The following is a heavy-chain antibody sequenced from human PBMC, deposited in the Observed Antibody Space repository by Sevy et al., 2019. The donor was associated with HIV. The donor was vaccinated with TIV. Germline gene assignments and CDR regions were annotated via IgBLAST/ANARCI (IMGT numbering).Heavy chain of an antibody. D-gene: IGHD4-17*01. CDR1: GFTFSAYW. CDR2: IKLGGNDK. Sequence: GGSLRLSCAASGFTFSAYWMNWVRQAPGKGLEWVANIKLGGNDKSYVVSVKGRFTISRDNAEKSLFLQMNSLRADDTAIYYCVRDGDGDFDIWGQGTMVTVSS. CDR3: VRDGDGDFDI. V-gene: IGHV3-7*01. J-gene: IGHJ3*02.